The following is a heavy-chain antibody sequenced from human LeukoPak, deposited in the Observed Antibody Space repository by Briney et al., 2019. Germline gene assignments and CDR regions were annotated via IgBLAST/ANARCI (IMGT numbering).Heavy chain of an antibody. CDR3: ARGRPTNIGTSSGYYY. Sequence: GASVKVSCKASGYAFTSYYMHWVRQAPGQGLEWTGMINPSGGSTSYAQKFQGRVTMTRDMSTSTVYMELSSLRSEDTAVYYCARGRPTNIGTSSGYYYWGQGTLVTVSS. D-gene: IGHD3-22*01. J-gene: IGHJ4*02. CDR1: GYAFTSYY. V-gene: IGHV1-46*01. CDR2: INPSGGST.